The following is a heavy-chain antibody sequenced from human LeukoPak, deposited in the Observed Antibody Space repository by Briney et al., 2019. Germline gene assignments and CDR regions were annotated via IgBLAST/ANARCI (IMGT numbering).Heavy chain of an antibody. CDR3: ARDGDYYDSSGSFDS. V-gene: IGHV4-4*07. D-gene: IGHD3-22*01. CDR1: GDSISHYY. Sequence: ASETLSLICTVSGDSISHYYWSWIRQPAGKGLEWIGRFYTSESIDYNPSLKSRVIMSVDTSKNQFSLKLYSVTAADTAVYYCARDGDYYDSSGSFDSWGQGTPVTVS. J-gene: IGHJ4*02. CDR2: FYTSESI.